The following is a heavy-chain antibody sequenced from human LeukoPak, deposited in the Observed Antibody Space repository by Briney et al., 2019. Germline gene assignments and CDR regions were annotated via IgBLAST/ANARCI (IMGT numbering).Heavy chain of an antibody. Sequence: SETLSLTCTVSGYSISSGYYWGWIRQPPGKGLEWIGSIYHSGSTYYNPSLKSRVTISVDTSKNQFSLKLSSVTAADTAVYYCARTGRREGNDGDYPYYFDYWGQGTLVTVSS. CDR2: IYHSGST. J-gene: IGHJ4*02. CDR1: GYSISSGYY. D-gene: IGHD4-17*01. CDR3: ARTGRREGNDGDYPYYFDY. V-gene: IGHV4-38-2*02.